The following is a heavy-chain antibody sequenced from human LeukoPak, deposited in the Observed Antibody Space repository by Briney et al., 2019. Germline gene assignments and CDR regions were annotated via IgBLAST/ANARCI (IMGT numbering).Heavy chain of an antibody. CDR2: IYYSGST. J-gene: IGHJ3*02. CDR3: ATEAEGGAFDI. Sequence: PSETLSLTCTVSGGSISSGDYYWSWIRQPPGKGLEWIGYIYYSGSTYYNPSLKSRVTISVDTSKNQFSLKLSSVTAADTAVYYCATEAEGGAFDIWGQGTMVTVSS. CDR1: GGSISSGDYY. V-gene: IGHV4-30-4*02.